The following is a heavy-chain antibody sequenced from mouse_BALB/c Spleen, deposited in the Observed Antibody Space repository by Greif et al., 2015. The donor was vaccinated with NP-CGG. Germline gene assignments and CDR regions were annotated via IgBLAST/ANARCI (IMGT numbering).Heavy chain of an antibody. V-gene: IGHV5-4*02. CDR2: ISDGGSYT. Sequence: DVMLVESGGGLVKPGGSLKLSCAASGFTFSDYYMYWVRQTPEKRLEWVANISDGGSYTYYSDSVKGRFTISRDNAKNNLYLQMSSLKSEDTAMYYCARVNNYYAMDYWGQGTSVTVSS. CDR1: GFTFSDYY. J-gene: IGHJ4*01. CDR3: ARVNNYYAMDY.